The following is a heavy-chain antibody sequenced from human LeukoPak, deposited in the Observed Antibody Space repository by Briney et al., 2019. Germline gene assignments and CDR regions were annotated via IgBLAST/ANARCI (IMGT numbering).Heavy chain of an antibody. J-gene: IGHJ4*02. CDR3: ARGPHYDILTGYPFDY. CDR2: IYYSGST. V-gene: IGHV4-31*03. D-gene: IGHD3-9*01. CDR1: GGSISSGGYY. Sequence: SETLSLTCTVSGGSISSGGYYWSWIRQHPGKCLEWIGYIYYSGSTYYNPSLKSRVTISVDTSKNQFSLKLSSVTAADTAVYYCARGPHYDILTGYPFDYWGQGTLVTVSS.